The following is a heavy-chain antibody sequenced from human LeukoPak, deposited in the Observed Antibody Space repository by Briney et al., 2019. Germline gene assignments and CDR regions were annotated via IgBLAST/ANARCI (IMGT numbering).Heavy chain of an antibody. CDR3: ARDPAPASVYYCYGMDV. J-gene: IGHJ6*02. Sequence: SGGSLRLPCAASGFIFSDYYMTWIRQAPGKGLEWISYITTNGASTYYAGSVKGRFTISRDNAQNSLFLQMNSLRAEDTAIYYCARDPAPASVYYCYGMDVWGQGTTVTVSS. CDR1: GFIFSDYY. D-gene: IGHD2-2*01. CDR2: ITTNGAST. V-gene: IGHV3-11*01.